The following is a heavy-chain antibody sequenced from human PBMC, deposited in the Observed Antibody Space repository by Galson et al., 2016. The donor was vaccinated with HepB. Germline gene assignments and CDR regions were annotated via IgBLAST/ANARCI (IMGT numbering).Heavy chain of an antibody. CDR2: IYYSGDT. Sequence: TLSLTCAVSGGFIRSGGYSWTWIRQPPGKGPECIGYIYYSGDTTYNPSLQSRATISVDLSKNHFSLNLHSVTAADTAVYYCARGKEGISVWGQGTLVTVSS. D-gene: IGHD6-13*01. CDR1: GGFIRSGGYS. J-gene: IGHJ4*02. CDR3: ARGKEGISV. V-gene: IGHV4-30-2*01.